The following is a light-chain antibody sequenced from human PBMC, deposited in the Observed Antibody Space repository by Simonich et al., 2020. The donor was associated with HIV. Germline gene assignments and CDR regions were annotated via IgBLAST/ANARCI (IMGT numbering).Light chain of an antibody. Sequence: EIVMTQSPATLSVSPGERATLSCRASQSVSSTLAWYQQKPGQAPRLLIYGASTRATGIPGRFSGSGYGTEFTLTISSLQAEDVAVYYCQQYYSTPRTFGQGTKVEIK. J-gene: IGKJ1*01. CDR2: GAS. CDR1: QSVSST. V-gene: IGKV3D-15*01. CDR3: QQYYSTPRT.